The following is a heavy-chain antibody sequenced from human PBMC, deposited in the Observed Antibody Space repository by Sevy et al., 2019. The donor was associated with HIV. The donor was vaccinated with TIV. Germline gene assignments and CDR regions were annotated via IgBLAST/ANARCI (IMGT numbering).Heavy chain of an antibody. J-gene: IGHJ4*02. V-gene: IGHV3-33*01. CDR2: IYYDGRSK. D-gene: IGHD6-19*01. Sequence: GGSLRLSCAASGFTIRRFDMHWVRQAPGKGPEWVALIYYDGRSKYYADSVKGRFTISRDNSDNTLYLQMNNLGAEDTAVYYCARDLGSGWFPLDYWGQGTLVTVSS. CDR3: ARDLGSGWFPLDY. CDR1: GFTIRRFD.